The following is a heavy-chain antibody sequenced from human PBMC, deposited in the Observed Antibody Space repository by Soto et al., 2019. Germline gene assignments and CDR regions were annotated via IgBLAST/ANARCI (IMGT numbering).Heavy chain of an antibody. CDR3: ARGVKGSLTTIFGVVRPQEVRIRRWFDP. D-gene: IGHD3-3*01. J-gene: IGHJ5*02. Sequence: QVQLQQWGAGLLKPSETLSLTCAVYGGSFSGYYWSWIRQPPGKGLEWIGEINHSGSTNYNPSLKSRVTISVDTSKNQFSLKLSSVTAADTAVYYCARGVKGSLTTIFGVVRPQEVRIRRWFDPWGQGTLVTVSS. CDR2: INHSGST. V-gene: IGHV4-34*01. CDR1: GGSFSGYY.